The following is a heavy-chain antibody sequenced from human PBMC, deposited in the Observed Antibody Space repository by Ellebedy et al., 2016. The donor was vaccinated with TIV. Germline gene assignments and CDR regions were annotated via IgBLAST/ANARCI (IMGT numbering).Heavy chain of an antibody. J-gene: IGHJ2*01. CDR3: ARRGSGGPSWYFDL. CDR1: GFTFSSHS. D-gene: IGHD1-26*01. CDR2: IGSSSSYI. Sequence: GESLKISCAASGFTFSSHSMNWARQAPGKGLEWVSAIGSSSSYIANADSVRGRFTISRDNAKNSLYLQMNSLRGEDTAVYYCARRGSGGPSWYFDLWGRGTLVTVSS. V-gene: IGHV3-21*01.